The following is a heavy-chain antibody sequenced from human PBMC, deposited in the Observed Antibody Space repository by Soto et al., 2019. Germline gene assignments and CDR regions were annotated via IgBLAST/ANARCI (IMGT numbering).Heavy chain of an antibody. CDR3: ARDRSIAAAGYYGMDV. J-gene: IGHJ6*02. CDR2: VWYDGSNK. D-gene: IGHD6-13*01. Sequence: PGGSLRLSCAASGFTFSSYGMHWVRQAPGKGLEWVAVVWYDGSNKYYADSVKGRSTISRDNSKNTLYLQMNSLRAEDTAVYYCARDRSIAAAGYYGMDVWGQGTTVTVSS. V-gene: IGHV3-33*01. CDR1: GFTFSSYG.